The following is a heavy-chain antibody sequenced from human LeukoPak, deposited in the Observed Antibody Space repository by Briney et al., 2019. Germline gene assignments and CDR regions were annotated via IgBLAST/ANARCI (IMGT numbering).Heavy chain of an antibody. V-gene: IGHV5-51*01. Sequence: GESLKISCKGSGYSFASYWIGWVRQMPGKGLEWMGIIYPTNSDAKYSPSFQGQVTISVDKSISTAYLQWNPLKAPDTAMYFCVRQDGRAWYYSDNWGQGTLVTVSS. CDR1: GYSFASYW. CDR2: IYPTNSDA. CDR3: VRQDGRAWYYSDN. D-gene: IGHD6-19*01. J-gene: IGHJ4*02.